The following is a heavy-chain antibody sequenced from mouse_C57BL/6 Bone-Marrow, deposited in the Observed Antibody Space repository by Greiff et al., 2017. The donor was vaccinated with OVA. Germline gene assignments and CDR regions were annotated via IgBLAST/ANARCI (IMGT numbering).Heavy chain of an antibody. CDR2: ISSGSSTI. CDR3: ARGPYYYGSSYDYYAMDY. J-gene: IGHJ4*01. Sequence: EVMLVESGGGLVKPGGSLKLSCAASGFTFSDYGMPWVRQAPEKGLEWVAYISSGSSTIYYADTVKGRFTISRDNAKNTLFLQMTSLRSEDTAMHYCARGPYYYGSSYDYYAMDYWGQGTSVTVSS. CDR1: GFTFSDYG. V-gene: IGHV5-17*01. D-gene: IGHD1-1*01.